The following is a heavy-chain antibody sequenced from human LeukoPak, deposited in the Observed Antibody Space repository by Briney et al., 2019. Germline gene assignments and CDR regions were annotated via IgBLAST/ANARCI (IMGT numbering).Heavy chain of an antibody. CDR2: INHSGST. CDR1: GGSFSGYY. CDR3: ARFLYYYDSSGYYSRYLPAGYFDY. Sequence: SESLSLTWAVYGGSFSGYYWSWIRQPPGKGLEWIGEINHSGSTNYNPSLKSRVTISVDTSKNQFSLKLSSVTAADTAVYYCARFLYYYDSSGYYSRYLPAGYFDYWGQGTLVTVSS. V-gene: IGHV4-34*01. J-gene: IGHJ4*02. D-gene: IGHD3-22*01.